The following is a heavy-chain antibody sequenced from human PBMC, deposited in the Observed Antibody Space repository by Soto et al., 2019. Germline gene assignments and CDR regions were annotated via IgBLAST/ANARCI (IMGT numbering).Heavy chain of an antibody. J-gene: IGHJ2*01. CDR3: TRDPTTVTPELRWYFEL. CDR2: ISTSFSYI. Sequence: EVQLVESGGGPVKPGGSLRLSCAASGFTVSSYSMNWVRQAPGKGLEWVSSISTSFSYIYYADSVKGRFTISRDNTKNSLYLQMNSLRAEDTAVYYCTRDPTTVTPELRWYFELWGRGTLVTVSS. D-gene: IGHD4-17*01. V-gene: IGHV3-21*01. CDR1: GFTVSSYS.